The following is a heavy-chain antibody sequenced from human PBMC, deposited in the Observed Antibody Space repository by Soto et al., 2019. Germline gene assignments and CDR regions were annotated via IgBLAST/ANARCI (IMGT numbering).Heavy chain of an antibody. Sequence: LEWVSVISYDGTNKYYADSVKGRFTISRDNSKNTLYLEMNSLRAEDTAVNYCASSLDYYDSTGHFAYWAEAT. CDR2: ISYDGTNK. V-gene: IGHV3-30-3*01. CDR3: ASSLDYYDSTGHFAY. D-gene: IGHD3-22*01. J-gene: IGHJ4*02.